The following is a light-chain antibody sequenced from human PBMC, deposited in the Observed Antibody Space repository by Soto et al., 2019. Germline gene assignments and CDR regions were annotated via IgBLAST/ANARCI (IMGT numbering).Light chain of an antibody. CDR1: QSISSW. Sequence: DIQMTQSPSTLSASVGDRVTITCRASQSISSWLAWYQQKTGKAPKLLIYKASNLESGVPSRFSGSGSGTEFTLAISSLQPDDFATYYCQEYSSYAMTFGQGTKVEIK. J-gene: IGKJ1*01. V-gene: IGKV1-5*03. CDR2: KAS. CDR3: QEYSSYAMT.